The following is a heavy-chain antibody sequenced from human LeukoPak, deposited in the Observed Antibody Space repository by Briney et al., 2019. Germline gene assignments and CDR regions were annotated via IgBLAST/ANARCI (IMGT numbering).Heavy chain of an antibody. J-gene: IGHJ4*02. CDR1: GFTVSSNF. CDR3: AKAHVVVTAIANFDY. Sequence: PGGSLRLSCEASGFTVSSNFLNWVRQAPGKGLEWVSVIFISDSTYYADSVKGRFTISRDNSKNTLYLQMNSLRAEDTAVYYCAKAHVVVTAIANFDYWGQGTLVTVSS. V-gene: IGHV3-53*01. D-gene: IGHD2-21*02. CDR2: IFISDST.